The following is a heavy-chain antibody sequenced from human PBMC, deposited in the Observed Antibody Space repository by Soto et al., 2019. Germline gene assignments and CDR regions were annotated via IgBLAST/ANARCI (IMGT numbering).Heavy chain of an antibody. CDR1: GFTFSSYG. CDR3: ASDTAYYDFWSGWGY. Sequence: QVQLVESGGGVVQPGRSLRLSCAASGFTFSSYGMHWVRQAPGKGLEWVAVIWYDGSNKYYADSVKGRFTISRDNSKNTLYLQMNSLRAEDTAVYYCASDTAYYDFWSGWGYWGQGTLVTVSS. CDR2: IWYDGSNK. J-gene: IGHJ4*02. V-gene: IGHV3-33*01. D-gene: IGHD3-3*01.